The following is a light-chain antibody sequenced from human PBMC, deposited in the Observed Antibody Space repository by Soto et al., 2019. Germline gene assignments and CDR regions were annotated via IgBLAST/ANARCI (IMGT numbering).Light chain of an antibody. CDR1: SSDVGGYNY. CDR3: SSFAGGGNPVL. J-gene: IGLJ2*01. V-gene: IGLV2-8*01. CDR2: EVT. Sequence: QSALNQPPSASGSLGQSVTISCTGTSSDVGGYNYVSWHQQHPGKAPKVMIYEVTKRPPGVPDRFSGSKSGNTASLTVSGLQAEDEADYYCSSFAGGGNPVLLGGGTKVTVL.